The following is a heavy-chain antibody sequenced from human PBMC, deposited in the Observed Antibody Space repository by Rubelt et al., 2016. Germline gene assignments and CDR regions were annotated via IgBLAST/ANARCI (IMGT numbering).Heavy chain of an antibody. CDR2: SNSGGET. D-gene: IGHD1-26*01. CDR1: GFTVSSNY. V-gene: IGHV3-66*02. CDR3: ARDLSDSGRYHHFDY. J-gene: IGHJ4*02. Sequence: GGGLVQPGGSLRLSCAASGFTVSSNYMSWVRQAPGKGLIWVPAISNSGGETSYADSVKGRFTISRDNAKNTVYLQMNSLRAEDTAVYYCARDLSDSGRYHHFDYWGQGTLVTASS.